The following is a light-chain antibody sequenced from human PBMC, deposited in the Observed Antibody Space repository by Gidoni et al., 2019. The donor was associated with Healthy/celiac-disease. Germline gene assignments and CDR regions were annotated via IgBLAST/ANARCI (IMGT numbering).Light chain of an antibody. CDR3: MQGTHWPTCS. V-gene: IGKV2-30*01. Sequence: DVVMTKSPLSLPVPLGQPASITCRSSKSLVYSDGNTYVHWSQQRPGQSPSRLIYQVSNRYSGVPARVIGSGSGTDCTLKISRVEAEDVGVYYCMQGTHWPTCSFGQXTKLEIK. J-gene: IGKJ2*04. CDR1: KSLVYSDGNTY. CDR2: QVS.